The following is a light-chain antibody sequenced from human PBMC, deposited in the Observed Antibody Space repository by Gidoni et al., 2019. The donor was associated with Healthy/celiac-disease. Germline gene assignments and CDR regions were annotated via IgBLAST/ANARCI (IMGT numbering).Light chain of an antibody. J-gene: IGKJ4*01. CDR2: GAS. CDR1: QSVSSSY. Sequence: EIVLTQSTGTLSLSPGERATLSCRASQSVSSSYLAWYQQKPGQAPRLLNYGASSRATGIPDRFSGSGSGTDFTLTISRLEPEDFAVYYCQQYGSSPLTFGGGTKVEIK. CDR3: QQYGSSPLT. V-gene: IGKV3-20*01.